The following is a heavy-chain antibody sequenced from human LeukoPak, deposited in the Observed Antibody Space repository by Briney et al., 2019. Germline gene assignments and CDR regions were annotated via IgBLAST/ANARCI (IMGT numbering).Heavy chain of an antibody. CDR1: GFTFSDYY. J-gene: IGHJ4*02. CDR3: ARVSQSDYGGNYFDY. Sequence: PGGSLRLSCEASGFTFSDYYMTWIRQAPGEGLEWISSISSSGDTIDYADSVKGRFAISRDKAKNSLYLQLNSLTAEDTAVYYCARVSQSDYGGNYFDYWGQGTLVTVSS. CDR2: ISSSGDTI. D-gene: IGHD4-23*01. V-gene: IGHV3-11*01.